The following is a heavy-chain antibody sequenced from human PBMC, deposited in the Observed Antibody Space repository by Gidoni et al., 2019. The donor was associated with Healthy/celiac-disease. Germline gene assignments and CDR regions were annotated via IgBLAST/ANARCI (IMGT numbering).Heavy chain of an antibody. CDR2: ISYDGSNK. D-gene: IGHD2-15*01. V-gene: IGHV3-30-3*01. J-gene: IGHJ6*02. Sequence: QVQLVESGGGVVQPGRSLRLSCAASGFPFSSYAMHWVRQAPGKGLEWVAVISYDGSNKYYADSVEGRFTISRDNSKNTLYLQMNSLRAEDTAVYYCARVSTPGSYYYGMDVWGQGTTVTVSS. CDR3: ARVSTPGSYYYGMDV. CDR1: GFPFSSYA.